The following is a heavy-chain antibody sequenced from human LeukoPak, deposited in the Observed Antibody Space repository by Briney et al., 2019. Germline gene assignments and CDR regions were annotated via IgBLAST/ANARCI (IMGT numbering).Heavy chain of an antibody. CDR3: AARIAAAGTPEAPYFDY. V-gene: IGHV4-59*08. D-gene: IGHD6-13*01. J-gene: IGHJ4*02. CDR1: GGSISSYY. Sequence: ETLSLTCTVSGGSISSYYWSWIRQPPGKGLEWIGYIYYSGSTNYNPSLKSRVTISVDTSKNQFSLKLSSVTAADTAVYYCAARIAAAGTPEAPYFDYWGQGTLVTVSS. CDR2: IYYSGST.